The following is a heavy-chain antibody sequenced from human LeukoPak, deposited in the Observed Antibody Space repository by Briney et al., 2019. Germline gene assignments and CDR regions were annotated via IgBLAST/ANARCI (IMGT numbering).Heavy chain of an antibody. D-gene: IGHD3-22*01. V-gene: IGHV4-31*03. Sequence: PSQTLPLTCTVSGGSISSGGYYWSWIRQHPGKGLEWIGYIYYSGSTYYNPSLKSRVTISVDTSKNQFSLKLSSVTAADTAVYYCARDSSGYSSLDYWGQGTLVTVSS. CDR3: ARDSSGYSSLDY. CDR2: IYYSGST. J-gene: IGHJ4*02. CDR1: GGSISSGGYY.